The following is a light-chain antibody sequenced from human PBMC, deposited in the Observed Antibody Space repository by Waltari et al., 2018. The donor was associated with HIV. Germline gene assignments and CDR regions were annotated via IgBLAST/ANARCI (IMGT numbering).Light chain of an antibody. CDR2: DVT. Sequence: QSALTQPASVSGSPGQSITISCTGTSSDFSDSDSVSWYQQLPGGATKLIIEDVTTRPSGVPSRFSASKSGNTASLTIAGLQTGDEGDYYCGSSSAPNNLSYVFGTGTKVTVL. CDR1: SSDFSDSDS. V-gene: IGLV2-14*03. CDR3: GSSSAPNNLSYV. J-gene: IGLJ1*01.